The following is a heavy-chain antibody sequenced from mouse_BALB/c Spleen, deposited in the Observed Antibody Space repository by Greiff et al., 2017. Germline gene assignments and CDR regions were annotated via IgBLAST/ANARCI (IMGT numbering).Heavy chain of an antibody. V-gene: IGHV5-17*02. CDR2: ISSGSSTI. Sequence: EVKLVESGGGLVQPGGSRKLSCAASGFTFSSFGMHWVRQAPEKGLEWVAYISSGSSTIYYADTVKGRFTISRDNPKNTLFLQMTSLRSEDTAMYYCARSEFDYFDYWGQGTTLTVSS. CDR1: GFTFSSFG. J-gene: IGHJ2*01. CDR3: ARSEFDYFDY.